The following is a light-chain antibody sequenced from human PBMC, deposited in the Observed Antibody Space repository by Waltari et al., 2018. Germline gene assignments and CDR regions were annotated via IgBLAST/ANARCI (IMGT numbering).Light chain of an antibody. J-gene: IGKJ2*01. Sequence: EIVLTQSPGTLSLSPGERATLPCRASQSVSSSYLAWYQQKPGQAPRLLIYGASSRATGIPDRFSGSGSGTDFILTISRLEPEDFAVYYCQQYGSSYTFGQGTNLEIK. V-gene: IGKV3-20*01. CDR1: QSVSSSY. CDR2: GAS. CDR3: QQYGSSYT.